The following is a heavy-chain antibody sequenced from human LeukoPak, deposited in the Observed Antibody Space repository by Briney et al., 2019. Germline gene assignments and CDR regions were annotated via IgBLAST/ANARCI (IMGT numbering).Heavy chain of an antibody. V-gene: IGHV1/OR15-1*04. J-gene: IGHJ4*02. Sequence: GASVKVSCKASGYIFTDYYMHWVRQAPGQELGWMGRINPNSGGTNYAQKFQGRVTMTRDTSISTAYMELSSLRSEDTAVYYCARGLDVWGSYRSVGYWGQGTLVTVSS. D-gene: IGHD3-16*02. CDR1: GYIFTDYY. CDR2: INPNSGGT. CDR3: ARGLDVWGSYRSVGY.